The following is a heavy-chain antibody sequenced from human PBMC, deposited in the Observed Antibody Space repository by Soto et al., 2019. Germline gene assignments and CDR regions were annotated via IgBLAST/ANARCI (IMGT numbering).Heavy chain of an antibody. V-gene: IGHV4-39*01. J-gene: IGHJ5*01. D-gene: IGHD3-22*01. Sequence: PXETLSRPCSVSGGSISSTCYDWGWIRLPPGKVLEWIGSIYNRGSTYYNPSLKSRATISVDTSKNLFSLRLSSVTAADKAVYYCARGRATMTVSFSSRGGNWFDSWGQGTLVTVSS. CDR1: GGSISSTCYD. CDR3: ARGRATMTVSFSSRGGNWFDS. CDR2: IYNRGST.